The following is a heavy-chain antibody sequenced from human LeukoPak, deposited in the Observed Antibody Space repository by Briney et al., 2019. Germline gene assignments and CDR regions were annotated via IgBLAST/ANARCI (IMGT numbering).Heavy chain of an antibody. J-gene: IGHJ5*01. CDR3: AKVADWGTSSDS. V-gene: IGHV3-30*18. D-gene: IGHD2-21*01. CDR2: ISYDGSNK. CDR1: GFTFSSYG. Sequence: GRSLRLSCAASGFTFSSYGIHWVRQAPGKGLEWVAVISYDGSNKYYADSVKGRFTISRDNSKNTLYLQMNSLRTEDTAVYYCAKVADWGTSSDSWGQGTLVTVSS.